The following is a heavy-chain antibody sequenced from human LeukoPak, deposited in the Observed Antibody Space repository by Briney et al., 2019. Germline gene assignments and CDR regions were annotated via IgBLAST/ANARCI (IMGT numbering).Heavy chain of an antibody. V-gene: IGHV3-11*01. CDR1: GFTFNDYY. CDR2: INIGGTNK. Sequence: GGSLRLSCAASGFTFNDYYMSWIRQAPGKGPEWLSYINIGGTNKHYADSVKGRFTISRDNAKKSLYLEMNNLRAEDTAVYYCATDGAGFDTWGQGVLVTVSS. CDR3: ATDGAGFDT. J-gene: IGHJ5*02.